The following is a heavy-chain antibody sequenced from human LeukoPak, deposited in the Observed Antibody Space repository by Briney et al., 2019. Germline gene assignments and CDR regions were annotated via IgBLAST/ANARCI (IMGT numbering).Heavy chain of an antibody. Sequence: GGSLRLSCAASGFTVNNNYVSWAGQAQGKGLEWVSVIYGGGSTYYADSVKGRFTISRDNSKNTVYLQMNSLRAEDAAVYYCARVQRSSNWFDPWGQGTLVTVSS. D-gene: IGHD5-24*01. CDR1: GFTVNNNY. CDR2: IYGGGST. V-gene: IGHV3-53*01. J-gene: IGHJ5*02. CDR3: ARVQRSSNWFDP.